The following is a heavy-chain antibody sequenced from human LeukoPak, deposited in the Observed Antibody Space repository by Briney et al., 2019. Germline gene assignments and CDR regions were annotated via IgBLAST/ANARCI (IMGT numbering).Heavy chain of an antibody. J-gene: IGHJ4*02. Sequence: GGSLRLSCAASGFTFSSYWMSWVRQAPGKGLEWVANIKQDGSEKYYVDSVKGRFTISRDNAKNSLYLQMNSLRAEDTAVYYCARDGGGSGSYRYFDYWGQGTLVTVSS. CDR2: IKQDGSEK. CDR3: ARDGGGSGSYRYFDY. V-gene: IGHV3-7*03. CDR1: GFTFSSYW. D-gene: IGHD3-10*01.